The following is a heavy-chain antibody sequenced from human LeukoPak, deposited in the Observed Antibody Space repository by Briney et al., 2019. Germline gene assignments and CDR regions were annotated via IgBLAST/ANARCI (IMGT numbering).Heavy chain of an antibody. J-gene: IGHJ4*02. Sequence: ASVKVSCKASGYTFTIYGITWVRQAPGQRLEWMGWISANNGNTNYAQKFQGRVTMTTDTSTSTAYMELRSLRSDDTAVYYCARAGAAVTTNFDNWGQGTLVTVSS. CDR2: ISANNGNT. CDR1: GYTFTIYG. V-gene: IGHV1-18*01. CDR3: ARAGAAVTTNFDN. D-gene: IGHD4-17*01.